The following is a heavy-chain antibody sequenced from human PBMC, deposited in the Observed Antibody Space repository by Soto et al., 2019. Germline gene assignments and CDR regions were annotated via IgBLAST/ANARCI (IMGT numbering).Heavy chain of an antibody. CDR1: GGSISSYY. V-gene: IGHV4-59*08. CDR2: IYYSGST. D-gene: IGHD5-12*01. Sequence: SETLSLTCTVSGGSISSYYWSWIRQPPGKGLEWIGYIYYSGSTNYNPSLKSRVTISVDTSKNQFSLKLSSVTAADTAVYYCARSKVNSGYDLVWFDPWGQGTLVTVSS. CDR3: ARSKVNSGYDLVWFDP. J-gene: IGHJ5*02.